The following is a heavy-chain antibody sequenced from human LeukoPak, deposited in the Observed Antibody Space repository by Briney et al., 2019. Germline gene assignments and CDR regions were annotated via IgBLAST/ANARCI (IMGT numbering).Heavy chain of an antibody. CDR1: GGSISSYY. V-gene: IGHV4-4*09. CDR2: IYTSGST. Sequence: PSETLSLTCTVSGGSISSYYWSWIRQPPGKGLEWIGYIYTSGSTNHNPSLKSRVTISVDTSKNQFSLKLSSVTAADTAVYYCARSSPDGYSSSWYLAYYFDYWGQGTLVTVSS. D-gene: IGHD6-13*01. CDR3: ARSSPDGYSSSWYLAYYFDY. J-gene: IGHJ4*02.